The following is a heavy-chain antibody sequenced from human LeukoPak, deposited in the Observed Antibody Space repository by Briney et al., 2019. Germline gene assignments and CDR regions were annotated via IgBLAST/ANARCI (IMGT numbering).Heavy chain of an antibody. D-gene: IGHD1-26*01. Sequence: SVTVSCKASGGTFSNFGVSWVRQAPGQGLEWMGGIIPMFGTTNSAQSFQGRVSITTDDSTSSAYMELSSLRSDDTAVYFCARASMGPTFFGGAFDIWGQGTMVTVSS. V-gene: IGHV1-69*05. CDR2: IIPMFGTT. CDR1: GGTFSNFG. CDR3: ARASMGPTFFGGAFDI. J-gene: IGHJ3*02.